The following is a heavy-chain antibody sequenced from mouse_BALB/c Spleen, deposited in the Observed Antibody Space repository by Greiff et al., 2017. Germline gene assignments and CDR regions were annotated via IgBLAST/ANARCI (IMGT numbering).Heavy chain of an antibody. CDR2: ILPGSGST. V-gene: IGHV1-9*01. D-gene: IGHD1-1*01. Sequence: VQLQQSGAELMKPGASVKISCKATGYTFTSYWIEWVKQRPGHGLEWIGEILPGSGSTNYNEKFKGKATFTADTSSNTAYMQLSSLTSEYSAVYVYARYSTVAYDFDYWGQGTTLTVSS. J-gene: IGHJ2*01. CDR3: ARYSTVAYDFDY. CDR1: GYTFTSYW.